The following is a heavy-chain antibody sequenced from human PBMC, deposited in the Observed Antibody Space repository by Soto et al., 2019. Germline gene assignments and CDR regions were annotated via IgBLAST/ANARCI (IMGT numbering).Heavy chain of an antibody. J-gene: IGHJ5*02. CDR1: GYTFFTYD. V-gene: IGHV1-18*01. Sequence: QVHLVQSGVEVKTPGASVKVSCQASGYTFFTYDISWVRQDPGQGLEWMGWISTYSGDTKYAQKFQGRVTMNTATSTTTAYLELRSLRSDDTAVYYCARHHGPTTSENWFDPWGQGTRVSVS. D-gene: IGHD5-12*01. CDR2: ISTYSGDT. CDR3: ARHHGPTTSENWFDP.